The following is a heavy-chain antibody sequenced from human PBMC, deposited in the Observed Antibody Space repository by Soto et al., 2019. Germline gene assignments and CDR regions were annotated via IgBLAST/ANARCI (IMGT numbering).Heavy chain of an antibody. V-gene: IGHV4-61*01. CDR2: IYYSGST. CDR3: ASPLYSYGPMDV. D-gene: IGHD5-18*01. CDR1: GGSVSSGSYY. Sequence: QVQLQESGPGLVKPSETLSLTCTVSGGSVSSGSYYWSWIRQPPGKGLEWIGYIYYSGSTNYNPYIRSRVTLSVDTSKNQCSLKLSAVTAADTAVYYCASPLYSYGPMDVWGQGTTVTVSS. J-gene: IGHJ6*02.